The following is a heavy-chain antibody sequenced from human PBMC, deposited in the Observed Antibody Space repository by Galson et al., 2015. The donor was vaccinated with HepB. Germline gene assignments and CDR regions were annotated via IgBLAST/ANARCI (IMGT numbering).Heavy chain of an antibody. D-gene: IGHD4-17*01. V-gene: IGHV4-59*01. J-gene: IGHJ5*02. CDR3: ARARINDYGDYPNWFDP. Sequence: SETLSLTCTVSGGSISSYYWSWIRQPPGKGLEWIGYIYYSGSTNYNPSLKSRVTISVDTSKNQFSLKLSSVTAADTAVYYCARARINDYGDYPNWFDPWGQGTLVTVSS. CDR1: GGSISSYY. CDR2: IYYSGST.